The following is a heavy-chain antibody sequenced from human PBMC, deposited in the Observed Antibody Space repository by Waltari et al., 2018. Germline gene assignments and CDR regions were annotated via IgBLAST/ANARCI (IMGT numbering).Heavy chain of an antibody. D-gene: IGHD5-18*01. CDR3: ARSAYSYGFDY. CDR1: GFTFSSYS. V-gene: IGHV3-21*01. CDR2: ISSSSSYS. J-gene: IGHJ4*02. Sequence: EVQLVESGGGLVKPGGSLRLSCAASGFTFSSYSMNWVRQAPGKGLEWFSSISSSSSYSYYADSVNGRFTIPRDNAKNSMYLQKNSLRAEDTAVYYRARSAYSYGFDYWGQGTLVTVSS.